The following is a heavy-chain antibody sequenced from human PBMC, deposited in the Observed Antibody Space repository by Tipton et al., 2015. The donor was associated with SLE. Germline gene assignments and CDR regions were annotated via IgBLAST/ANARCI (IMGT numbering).Heavy chain of an antibody. CDR1: GGSFSGYY. J-gene: IGHJ6*03. CDR2: INHSGST. V-gene: IGHV4-34*01. Sequence: GSLRLSCAVYGGSFSGYYWSWIRQPPGKGLEWIGEINHSGSTKYNPSLKSRVTISVDTSKNQFSLKLSSVTAADTAVYYCARGPDYYDSSGYYYDYYYYMDVWGKGTTVTVSS. D-gene: IGHD3-22*01. CDR3: ARGPDYYDSSGYYYDYYYYMDV.